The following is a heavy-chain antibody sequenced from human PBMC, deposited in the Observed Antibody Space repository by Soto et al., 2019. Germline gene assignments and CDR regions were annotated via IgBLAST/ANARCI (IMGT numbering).Heavy chain of an antibody. V-gene: IGHV4-34*01. J-gene: IGHJ5*02. CDR1: GGSFSGYY. Sequence: QVQLQQWGAGLLKPSETLSLTCAVYGGSFSGYYWSWIRQPPGKGLEWIGEINHSGSTNYNPSLKSLVTISVDTSKNQFSLKLSSVTAADTAVYYCASVTIFGVAANWFDPWGQGTLFTVSS. CDR2: INHSGST. D-gene: IGHD3-3*01. CDR3: ASVTIFGVAANWFDP.